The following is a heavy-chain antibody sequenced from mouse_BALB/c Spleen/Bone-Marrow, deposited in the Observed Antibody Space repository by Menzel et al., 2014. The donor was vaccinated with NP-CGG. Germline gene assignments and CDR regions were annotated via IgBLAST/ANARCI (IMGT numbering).Heavy chain of an antibody. CDR1: GFDFSRYW. V-gene: IGHV4-1*02. Sequence: EVMLAESGGGLVQPGRSLKLSCAASGFDFSRYWMTWVRQAPGKGLEWIGEINPASSTINYTPSLKDKFIISRDNAKNTLYLQMSKVRSEDTALYYCAKNYYYGYVAYWGQGTLVTVSA. CDR3: AKNYYYGYVAY. J-gene: IGHJ3*01. CDR2: INPASSTI. D-gene: IGHD1-2*01.